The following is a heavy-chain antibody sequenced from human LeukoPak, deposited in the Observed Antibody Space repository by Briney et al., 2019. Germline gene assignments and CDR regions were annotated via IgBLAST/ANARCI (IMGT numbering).Heavy chain of an antibody. D-gene: IGHD3-9*01. V-gene: IGHV3-23*01. Sequence: PGGSLRLSCAASGFTFSSYAMSWVRQAPGKGLEWVSAISGSGGSTYYADSVKGRFTISRDNSKNTLYLQMNSLRAEDTAVSYCAIKAPYDILTGGYFDYWGQGTLVTVSS. CDR1: GFTFSSYA. CDR3: AIKAPYDILTGGYFDY. CDR2: ISGSGGST. J-gene: IGHJ4*02.